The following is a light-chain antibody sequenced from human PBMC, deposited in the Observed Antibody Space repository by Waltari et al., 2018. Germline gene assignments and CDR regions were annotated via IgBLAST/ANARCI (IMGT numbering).Light chain of an antibody. J-gene: IGKJ3*01. V-gene: IGKV1-39*01. CDR2: AAS. Sequence: IQLTQSPSSLSQSVGDRLPITCRAGRTVSTYLNWYQQKPGQAPKLLIYAASIWQSGVPSRFSGSGSGTEFSLTIASLQPEDSATYYCQQSFDSVFTFGPGTTVNV. CDR1: RTVSTY. CDR3: QQSFDSVFT.